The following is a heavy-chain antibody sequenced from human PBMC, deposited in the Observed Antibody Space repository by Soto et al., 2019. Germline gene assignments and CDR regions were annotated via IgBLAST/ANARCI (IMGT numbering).Heavy chain of an antibody. CDR1: GGSISSYY. CDR3: ARHPLGSSWYYFDY. Sequence: PSETLSLTCTVSGGSISSYYWSWIRQPPGKGLEWIGYIYYSGSTNYNPSLKSRVTISVDTSKNQFSLKLSSVTAADTAVYYCARHPLGSSWYYFDYWGQGTLVTVSS. J-gene: IGHJ4*02. CDR2: IYYSGST. D-gene: IGHD6-13*01. V-gene: IGHV4-59*08.